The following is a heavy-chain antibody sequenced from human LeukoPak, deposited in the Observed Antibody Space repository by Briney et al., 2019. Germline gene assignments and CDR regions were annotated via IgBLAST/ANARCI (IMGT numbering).Heavy chain of an antibody. CDR1: GGSISSSSYY. CDR2: IYDSGST. Sequence: SETLSLTCTVSGGSISSSSYYWGWIRQPPGKGLEWIGSIYDSGSTYYNPSLKSRVTIYVNTSKNQFSLKLSSVPAADTAVYYCASIGGQWLDRYYYYMDVWGKGTTVTVSS. J-gene: IGHJ6*03. CDR3: ASIGGQWLDRYYYYMDV. D-gene: IGHD6-19*01. V-gene: IGHV4-39*01.